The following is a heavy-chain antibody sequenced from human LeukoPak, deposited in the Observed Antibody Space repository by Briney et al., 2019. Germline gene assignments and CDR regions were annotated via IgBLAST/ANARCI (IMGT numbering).Heavy chain of an antibody. V-gene: IGHV1-24*01. CDR3: ATPPYYYGSGSYFSW. Sequence: GASVKVSCKVSGYTLTELSMHWVRQAPGKGLEWMGGFDPEDGETIYAQKFQGRVTMTEDTSTDTAYMELSSLRSEDTAVYYCATPPYYYGSGSYFSWWRQGTLVTVSS. J-gene: IGHJ4*02. CDR2: FDPEDGET. CDR1: GYTLTELS. D-gene: IGHD3-10*01.